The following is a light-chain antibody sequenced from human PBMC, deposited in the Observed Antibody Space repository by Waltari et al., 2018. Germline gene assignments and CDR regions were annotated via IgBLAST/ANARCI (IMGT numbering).Light chain of an antibody. J-gene: IGLJ1*01. Sequence: QSVLTQPPSVSGAPGQRVTISCPVRSPNIGADYDVSWYQQLPGKAPKLLIYGNNNRPSGVPDRFSGSKSGTSASLAITGLQAEDDADYYCQSYDSSLSGSRVFGTGTKVTVL. CDR3: QSYDSSLSGSRV. V-gene: IGLV1-40*01. CDR1: SPNIGADYD. CDR2: GNN.